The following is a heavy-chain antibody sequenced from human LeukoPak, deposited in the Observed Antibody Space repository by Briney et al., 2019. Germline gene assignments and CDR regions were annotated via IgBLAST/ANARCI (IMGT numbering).Heavy chain of an antibody. D-gene: IGHD6-6*01. CDR2: IYYSGST. CDR1: GGSISSSSYY. CDR3: ARRIAALTFDY. Sequence: SETLSLTCTVSGGSISSSSYYWGWIRQPPGKGLEWIGSIYYSGSTYYNPSLKSRVPISVDTSKNQFSLKLSSVTAADTAVYYCARRIAALTFDYWGQGTLVTVSS. J-gene: IGHJ4*02. V-gene: IGHV4-39*01.